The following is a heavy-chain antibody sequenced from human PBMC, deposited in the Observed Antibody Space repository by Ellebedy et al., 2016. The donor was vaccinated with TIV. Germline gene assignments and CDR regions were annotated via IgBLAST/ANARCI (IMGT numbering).Heavy chain of an antibody. J-gene: IGHJ4*02. CDR1: GYTFTDSY. CDR2: INPSGGRT. D-gene: IGHD3-22*01. CDR3: ARDDGSGYHPDY. Sequence: ASVKVSCXTSGYTFTDSYIHWVRQAPGQGLEWLGLINPSGGRTTYAQKFQGRVTVTTDTSTRTVYMELRSLRSEDTAVYYCARDDGSGYHPDYWGQGTLVTVSS. V-gene: IGHV1-46*01.